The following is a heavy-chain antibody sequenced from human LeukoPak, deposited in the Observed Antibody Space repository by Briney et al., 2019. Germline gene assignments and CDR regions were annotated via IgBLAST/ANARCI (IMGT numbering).Heavy chain of an antibody. D-gene: IGHD3-22*01. V-gene: IGHV3-23*01. CDR1: GFTFSNYA. J-gene: IGHJ3*02. Sequence: GGSLRLSCAASGFTFSNYAMSWVRQAPGTGLEWVSGIGDSGDSTFYAESVKGRFTISRDNAKNSLYLQMNSLRAEDTAVYYCASYDSSEDAFDIWGQGTMVTVSS. CDR3: ASYDSSEDAFDI. CDR2: IGDSGDST.